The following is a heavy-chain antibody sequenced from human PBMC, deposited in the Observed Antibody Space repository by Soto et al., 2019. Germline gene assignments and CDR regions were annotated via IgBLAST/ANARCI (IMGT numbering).Heavy chain of an antibody. CDR3: ARDHCSGGSCYSDYYYYMXV. Sequence: GGSLRISCAASGFTFSSYSMNWVRQAPGKGLEWVSSISSSSSYIYYADSVKGRFTISRDNAKNSLYLQMNSLRAEDTAVYYCARDHCSGGSCYSDYYYYMXVWGKGTTVTVSS. V-gene: IGHV3-21*01. CDR1: GFTFSSYS. J-gene: IGHJ6*03. D-gene: IGHD2-15*01. CDR2: ISSSSSYI.